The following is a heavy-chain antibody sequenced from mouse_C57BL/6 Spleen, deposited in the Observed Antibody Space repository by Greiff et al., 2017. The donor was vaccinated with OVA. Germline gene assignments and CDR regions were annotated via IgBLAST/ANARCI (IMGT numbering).Heavy chain of an antibody. CDR1: GFNIKDDY. CDR3: TTGGYYDYPYYFDY. CDR2: IDPENGDT. Sequence: EVKLVESGAELVRPGASVKLSCTASGFNIKDDYMHWVKQRPEQGLEWIGWIDPENGDTEYASKFQGKATITADTSSNTAYLQLSSLTSEDTAVYYCTTGGYYDYPYYFDYWGQGTTLTVSS. D-gene: IGHD2-4*01. V-gene: IGHV14-4*01. J-gene: IGHJ2*01.